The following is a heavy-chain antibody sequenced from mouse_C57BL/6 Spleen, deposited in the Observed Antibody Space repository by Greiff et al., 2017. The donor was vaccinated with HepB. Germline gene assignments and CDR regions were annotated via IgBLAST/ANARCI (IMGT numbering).Heavy chain of an antibody. CDR3: ARGVVATWNYAMDY. V-gene: IGHV1-81*01. J-gene: IGHJ4*01. D-gene: IGHD1-1*01. Sequence: VKLQESGAELARPGASVKLSCKASGYTFTSYGISWVKQRTGQGLEWIGEIYPRSGNTYYNEKFKGKATLTADKSSSTAYMELRSLTSEDSSVFVCARGVVATWNYAMDYWGQGTSVTVSS. CDR2: IYPRSGNT. CDR1: GYTFTSYG.